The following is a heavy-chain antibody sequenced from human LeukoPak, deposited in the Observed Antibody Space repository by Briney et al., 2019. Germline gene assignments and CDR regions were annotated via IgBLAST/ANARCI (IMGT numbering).Heavy chain of an antibody. V-gene: IGHV3-23*01. CDR1: GFTFSSYA. CDR3: AKNRASYDFWSGYVNWFDP. Sequence: GGSLRLSCAASGFTFSSYAMSWVRQAPGKGLEWVSAISGSGGSTYYADSVKGRFTISRDNSKNTLYLQMNSLRAEDTAVYYCAKNRASYDFWSGYVNWFDPWGQGTLVTVSS. CDR2: ISGSGGST. D-gene: IGHD3-3*01. J-gene: IGHJ5*02.